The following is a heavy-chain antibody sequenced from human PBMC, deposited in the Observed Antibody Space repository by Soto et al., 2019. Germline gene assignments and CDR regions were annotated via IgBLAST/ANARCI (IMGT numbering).Heavy chain of an antibody. Sequence: EVQLVESGGGLVQPGGSLRISCAASGFTVSSNYMTWVRQAPGKGLEWVSVLFYGGSTYYAESVKGRFTISRDDSKNMLYLQMDTLRAEDTAVYYCATTGMGVTFYYYYYGMDVWGQGTTVTVSS. D-gene: IGHD1-26*01. V-gene: IGHV3-66*01. J-gene: IGHJ6*02. CDR1: GFTVSSNY. CDR3: ATTGMGVTFYYYYYGMDV. CDR2: LFYGGST.